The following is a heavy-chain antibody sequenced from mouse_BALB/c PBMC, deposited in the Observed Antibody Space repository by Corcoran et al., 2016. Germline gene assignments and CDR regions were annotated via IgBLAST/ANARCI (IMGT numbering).Heavy chain of an antibody. CDR1: GYTCTSYV. CDR2: IYPFKDVT. CDR3: AREVRGGYPFDH. V-gene: IGHV1S136*01. J-gene: IGHJ2*01. D-gene: IGHD2-2*01. Sequence: EVQLQQSGPELVKPGASVKMSCKASGYTCTSYVMHWMKLKPGQGLEGIGYIYPFKDVTKYNENFKGKATLTSDKSSSTAYMVLSSLTSEDSAVYYCAREVRGGYPFDHWGQGTTLTVSS.